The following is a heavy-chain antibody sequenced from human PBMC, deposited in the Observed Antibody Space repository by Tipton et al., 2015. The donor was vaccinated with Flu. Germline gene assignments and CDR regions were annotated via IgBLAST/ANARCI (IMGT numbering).Heavy chain of an antibody. V-gene: IGHV4-59*01. CDR3: ARGLTTRGSITMVRGEVTFDI. J-gene: IGHJ3*02. Sequence: TLSLTCTVSGGSISSYYWSWIRQPPGKGLEWIGYIYYSGRTNYNPSLKSRVTIPVDTPKNQFSLMLSSVTTADTAVCYCARGLTTRGSITMVRGEVTFDIWGPGTMVTVSS. CDR2: IYYSGRT. D-gene: IGHD3-10*01. CDR1: GGSISSYY.